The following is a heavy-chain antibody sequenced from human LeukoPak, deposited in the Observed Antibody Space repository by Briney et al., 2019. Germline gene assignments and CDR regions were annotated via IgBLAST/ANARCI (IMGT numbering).Heavy chain of an antibody. CDR2: LYPGDSRT. V-gene: IGHV5-51*01. CDR1: GYSFTSYW. Sequence: GESLKISCKGSGYSFTSYWIGWVRQMPGKGLEWMAILYPGDSRTTYSPSFQDQVTISVDNSVSTAYLQWGSLRASDTAPYYCYCDHGGYPVSWGQGTLVTVSS. D-gene: IGHD3-22*01. CDR3: YCDHGGYPVS. J-gene: IGHJ5*02.